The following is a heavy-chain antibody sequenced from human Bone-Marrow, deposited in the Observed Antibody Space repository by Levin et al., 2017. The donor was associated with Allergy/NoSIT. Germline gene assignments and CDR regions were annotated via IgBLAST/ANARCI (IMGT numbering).Heavy chain of an antibody. Sequence: GESLKISCAASGFTFSSYAMSWVRQAPGKGLEWVSAISGSGGSTYYADSVKGRFTISRDNSKNTLYLQMNSLRAEDTAVYYCAKDRIYCSGGSCSEYFQHWGQGTLVTASS. J-gene: IGHJ1*01. CDR2: ISGSGGST. CDR1: GFTFSSYA. V-gene: IGHV3-23*01. D-gene: IGHD2-15*01. CDR3: AKDRIYCSGGSCSEYFQH.